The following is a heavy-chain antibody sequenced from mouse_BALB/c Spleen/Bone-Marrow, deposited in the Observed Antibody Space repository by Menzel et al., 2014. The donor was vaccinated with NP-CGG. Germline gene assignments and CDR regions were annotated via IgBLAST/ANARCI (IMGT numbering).Heavy chain of an antibody. CDR1: GFNIKDTY. CDR2: IDPANGNT. V-gene: IGHV14-3*02. CDR3: ARRLRFAMDY. J-gene: IGHJ4*01. D-gene: IGHD1-1*01. Sequence: VQLQQSGAELVKPGASVKLSCTASGFNIKDTYIHWVKQRPEQGLEWIGRIDPANGNTKYDPKFQGKATITADTSSNTAYLQLSSLTSEDTAVYYCARRLRFAMDYWGQGTSVTVSS.